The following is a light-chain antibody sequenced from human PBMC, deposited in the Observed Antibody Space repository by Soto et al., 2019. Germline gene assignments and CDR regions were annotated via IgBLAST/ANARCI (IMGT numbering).Light chain of an antibody. J-gene: IGKJ4*01. CDR1: QGVDSD. CDR2: GAS. Sequence: IPMTQSPSSLSASVGDRVTITCRASQGVDSDLSWYQQKPGKAPKLLIYGASNLHSEVPSRFSGRGAGILFTLTISRLQPEDVATYYCQQSYSTLVLTFGGGTKVELK. CDR3: QQSYSTLVLT. V-gene: IGKV1-39*01.